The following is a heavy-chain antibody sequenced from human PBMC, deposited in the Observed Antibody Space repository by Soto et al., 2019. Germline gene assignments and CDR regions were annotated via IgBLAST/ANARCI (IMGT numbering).Heavy chain of an antibody. J-gene: IGHJ4*02. CDR3: AREKVGAKDY. CDR1: GYTFTSYD. D-gene: IGHD1-26*01. Sequence: QVQLVQSGAEVKKPGASVKVSCKASGYTFTSYDINWVRQATGQGLEWMGWMNHNSGNTGYAQKFQGRVTMTRNTSISTAYRDLNSLRSEDPAVYYCAREKVGAKDYWGQGTLVTVSS. V-gene: IGHV1-8*01. CDR2: MNHNSGNT.